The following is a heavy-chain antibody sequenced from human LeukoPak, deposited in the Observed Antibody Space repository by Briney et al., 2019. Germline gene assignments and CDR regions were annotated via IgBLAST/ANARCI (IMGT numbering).Heavy chain of an antibody. Sequence: GGSLRLSCAASRFTFSSYSMNWVRQAPGKGREWVSPISSSSSYIYYTDSVKGPFTISRDNSGKTVYLQLNSLRAEDTAVYYCAKESPYGDNRLFYFDYWGQGTLVTASS. D-gene: IGHD4-17*01. CDR3: AKESPYGDNRLFYFDY. CDR2: ISSSSSYI. V-gene: IGHV3-21*04. CDR1: RFTFSSYS. J-gene: IGHJ4*02.